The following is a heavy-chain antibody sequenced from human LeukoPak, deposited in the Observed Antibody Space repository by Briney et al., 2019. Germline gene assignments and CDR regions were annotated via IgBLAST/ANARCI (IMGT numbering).Heavy chain of an antibody. CDR2: SIPIFCTA. CDR1: RGTFSSYA. J-gene: IGHJ4*02. D-gene: IGHD3-9*01. V-gene: IGHV1-69*05. Sequence: SVKVSCKASRGTFSSYAIRWVRQAPGQGLEWMGRSIPIFCTANYTQKFQGRVTSTTDESTRTAYMELRSLSSEDTAVYYSARGDFDWLFSDYWGQGTLVTVSS. CDR3: ARGDFDWLFSDY.